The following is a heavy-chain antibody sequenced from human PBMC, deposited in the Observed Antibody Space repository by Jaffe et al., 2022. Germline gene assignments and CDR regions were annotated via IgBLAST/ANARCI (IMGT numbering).Heavy chain of an antibody. D-gene: IGHD3-9*01. J-gene: IGHJ4*02. Sequence: QVQLQESGPGLVKPSGTLSLTCAVSGGSISSSNWWSWIRQPPGKGLEWIGEIYHSGSTNYNPSLKSRVTISVDKSKNQFSLKLSSVTAADTAVYYCATWGYDILTDPYYFDYWGQGTLVTVSS. CDR2: IYHSGST. CDR1: GGSISSSNW. CDR3: ATWGYDILTDPYYFDY. V-gene: IGHV4-4*02.